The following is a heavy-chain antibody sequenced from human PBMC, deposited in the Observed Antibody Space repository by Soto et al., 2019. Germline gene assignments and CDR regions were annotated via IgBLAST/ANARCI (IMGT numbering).Heavy chain of an antibody. D-gene: IGHD2-15*01. CDR3: AAGYCSGGSCYDFYYYGMDV. V-gene: IGHV1-58*01. Sequence: GASVKVSCKASGFTFTNSAVQWVRQARGQRLEWIGWIVVGSGGTNYAQNFQERVTITRDMSTSTAYMELSSLRSEDTAVYYCAAGYCSGGSCYDFYYYGMDVWGQGTTVTVSS. CDR2: IVVGSGGT. J-gene: IGHJ6*02. CDR1: GFTFTNSA.